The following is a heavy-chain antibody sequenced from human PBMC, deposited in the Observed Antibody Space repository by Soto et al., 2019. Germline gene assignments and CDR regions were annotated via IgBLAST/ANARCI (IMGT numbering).Heavy chain of an antibody. CDR1: GFTFSSYW. CDR2: IKQDGSEK. V-gene: IGHV3-7*05. D-gene: IGHD3-16*02. J-gene: IGHJ4*02. Sequence: GGSLRLSCAASGFTFSSYWMSWVRQAPGKGLEWVANIKQDGSEKYYVDSVKGRFTTSRDNAKNSLYLQMNNLRAEDTAVYFCARDSLALILSPFDYWGQGTLVTVSS. CDR3: ARDSLALILSPFDY.